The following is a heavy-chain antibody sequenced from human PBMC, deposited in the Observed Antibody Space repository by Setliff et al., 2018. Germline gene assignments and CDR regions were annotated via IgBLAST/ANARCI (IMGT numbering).Heavy chain of an antibody. CDR1: GYSFTSDW. CDR2: IYPGDSDT. D-gene: IGHD3-3*01. V-gene: IGHV5-51*01. Sequence: GESLMSCCKCSGYSFTSDWSGWVRQMAGKGLEWRGIIYPGDSDTRYSPPCQGQVTISADKSISTAYLQWSSLKASDTAMYYGARQAIFGSDAFDIWGQGTMVTVSS. CDR3: ARQAIFGSDAFDI. J-gene: IGHJ3*02.